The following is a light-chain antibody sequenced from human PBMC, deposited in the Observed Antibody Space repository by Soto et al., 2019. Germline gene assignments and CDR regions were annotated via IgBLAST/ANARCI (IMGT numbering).Light chain of an antibody. CDR2: DAS. V-gene: IGKV3D-15*01. CDR3: QQYGDWPGA. CDR1: PSVGSK. Sequence: EIVMTQSPPTLSVSPGERATLSCRASPSVGSKLAWYQQRPGQAPRLLIYDASSRATGIPARFSGSGSGTEFSLTISSLQSEDFAVYSCQQYGDWPGAFGGGTKVEIK. J-gene: IGKJ4*01.